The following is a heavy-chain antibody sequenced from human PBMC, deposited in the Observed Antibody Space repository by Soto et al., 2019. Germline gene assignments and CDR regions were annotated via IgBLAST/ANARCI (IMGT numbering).Heavy chain of an antibody. Sequence: SVKVSCKASGSTFSSYAISWVRQAPGQGLEWMGGIIPIFGTANYAQKFQGRVTITADESTSTAYMELSSLRSEDTAVYYCATSPVGAMDHYYYYYGMDVWGQETTVTVSS. J-gene: IGHJ6*02. CDR1: GSTFSSYA. CDR2: IIPIFGTA. V-gene: IGHV1-69*13. CDR3: ATSPVGAMDHYYYYYGMDV. D-gene: IGHD1-26*01.